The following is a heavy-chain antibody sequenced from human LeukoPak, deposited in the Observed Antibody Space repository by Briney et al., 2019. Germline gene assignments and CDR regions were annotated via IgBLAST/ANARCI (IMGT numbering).Heavy chain of an antibody. CDR2: ITSSSDAI. Sequence: GGSLRLSCAASGFSFSSYNMNWVRQAPGRGLEWVSYITSSSDAIYYADSVKGRFTISRDNAKNSLYLQMNGLRAEDTAVYYCARTCSGGSCYLYSYYGMDVWGQGTTVTVSS. V-gene: IGHV3-48*04. CDR1: GFSFSSYN. D-gene: IGHD2-15*01. J-gene: IGHJ6*02. CDR3: ARTCSGGSCYLYSYYGMDV.